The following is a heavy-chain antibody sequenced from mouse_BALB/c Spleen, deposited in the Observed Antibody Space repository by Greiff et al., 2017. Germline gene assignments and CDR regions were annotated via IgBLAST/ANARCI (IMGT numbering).Heavy chain of an antibody. J-gene: IGHJ4*01. Sequence: EVQGVESGGGLVKPGGSLKLSCAASGFTFSSYAMSWVRQTPEKRLEWVASISSGGSTYYPDSVKGRFTISRDNARTILYLQMSSLRSEDTAMYYCAREDYGSSYYAMDYWGQGTSVTVSS. CDR1: GFTFSSYA. V-gene: IGHV5-6-5*01. CDR3: AREDYGSSYYAMDY. D-gene: IGHD1-1*01. CDR2: ISSGGST.